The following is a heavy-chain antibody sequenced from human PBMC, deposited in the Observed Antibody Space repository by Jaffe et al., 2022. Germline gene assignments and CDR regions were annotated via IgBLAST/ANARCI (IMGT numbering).Heavy chain of an antibody. CDR3: ARGPDDYGSPLLDGIFRDYFYYMDV. Sequence: QVQLVQSGAEVKKPGSSVKVSCKASGGTFNSYAITWVRQAPGQGLEWMGGIIPIFNVTRSAQKFQGRVTITADKPTSTAYMELRSLRSEDTAIYYCARGPDDYGSPLLDGIFRDYFYYMDVWGKGTTVTVSS. J-gene: IGHJ6*03. CDR2: IIPIFNVT. D-gene: IGHD4-17*01. V-gene: IGHV1-69*17. CDR1: GGTFNSYA.